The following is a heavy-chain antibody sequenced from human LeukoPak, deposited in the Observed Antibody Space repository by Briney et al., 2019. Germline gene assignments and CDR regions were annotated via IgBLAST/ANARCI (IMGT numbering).Heavy chain of an antibody. Sequence: SQTLSLTCTVSGGSISSYYWSWIRQPPGKGLEWIGYIYYSGSTNYNPSLKSRVTISVDTSKNQCSLKLSSVTAADTAVYYCAAAWRGREGYFDYWGQGTLVTVSS. D-gene: IGHD6-25*01. CDR3: AAAWRGREGYFDY. CDR2: IYYSGST. J-gene: IGHJ4*02. V-gene: IGHV4-59*01. CDR1: GGSISSYY.